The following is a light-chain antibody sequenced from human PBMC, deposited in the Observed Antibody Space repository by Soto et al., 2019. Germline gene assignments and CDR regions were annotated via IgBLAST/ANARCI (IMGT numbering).Light chain of an antibody. J-gene: IGLJ2*01. V-gene: IGLV2-18*01. CDR3: TLYTSSSTVA. CDR2: EVS. CDR1: SSDDGSYNR. Sequence: QSALTQPPSVSGSLGQSVTIPCTASSSDDGSYNRVSWYQQPPGTPPKLMIYEVSNRPSGVPDRFSGSKSGNTASLTISGLQAEDEANYYCTLYTSSSTVAFGGGTKLTVL.